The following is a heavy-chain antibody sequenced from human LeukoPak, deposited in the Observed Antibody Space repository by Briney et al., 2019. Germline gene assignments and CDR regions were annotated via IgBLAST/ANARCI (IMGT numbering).Heavy chain of an antibody. CDR1: GSTFSCYY. J-gene: IGHJ6*02. CDR2: INPNSGGT. Sequence: ASVKVSFKASGSTFSCYYMHWVRPAPGQGLEWMGWINPNSGGTSYSQKFQGRVTMTRDTSISTAYMELSRLRSDDSAVYYCATSGMVRGMDVWGQGTTVTVSS. CDR3: ATSGMVRGMDV. V-gene: IGHV1-2*02. D-gene: IGHD3-10*01.